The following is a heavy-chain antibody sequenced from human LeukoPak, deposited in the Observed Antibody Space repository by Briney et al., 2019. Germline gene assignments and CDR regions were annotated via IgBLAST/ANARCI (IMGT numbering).Heavy chain of an antibody. CDR3: ASALMVYATDAFDI. Sequence: SETLSLTCTVSGGSISSYYWSWIRQPPGKGLEWIGYIYYSGSTNYNPSLKSRVTISVDTSKNQFSLKLSSVTAADTAVYYCASALMVYATDAFDIWGQGTMVTVSS. J-gene: IGHJ3*02. V-gene: IGHV4-59*01. CDR2: IYYSGST. CDR1: GGSISSYY. D-gene: IGHD2-8*01.